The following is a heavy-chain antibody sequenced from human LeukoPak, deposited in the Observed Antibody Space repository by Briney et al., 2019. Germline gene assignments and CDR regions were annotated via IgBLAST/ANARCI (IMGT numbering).Heavy chain of an antibody. Sequence: SETLSLTCTVSGGSFSSYYWSWIRQPPGKGLEWIGYIYYSGSTNYNPSLKSRVTISVDTSKNQFSLKLSSVTAADTAVYYCARAPYYYDSSGTGGGNWFDPWGQGTLVTVSS. CDR1: GGSFSSYY. D-gene: IGHD3-22*01. J-gene: IGHJ5*02. CDR2: IYYSGST. V-gene: IGHV4-59*01. CDR3: ARAPYYYDSSGTGGGNWFDP.